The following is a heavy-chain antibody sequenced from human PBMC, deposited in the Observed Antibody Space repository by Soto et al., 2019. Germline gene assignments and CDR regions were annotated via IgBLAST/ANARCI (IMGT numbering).Heavy chain of an antibody. D-gene: IGHD3-16*01. CDR1: GGSISTDGFS. CDR2: IYHTGTT. V-gene: IGHV4-30-2*01. CDR3: ARERYGGGEFDY. J-gene: IGHJ4*02. Sequence: PSETLSLTCTVSGGSISTDGFSWNWIRQPPWKGLEWIAYIYHTGTTYYNPSLKSRVTISVDRSKNQVSLKVTSVTAADTAVYYCARERYGGGEFDYWGQGALVTVSS.